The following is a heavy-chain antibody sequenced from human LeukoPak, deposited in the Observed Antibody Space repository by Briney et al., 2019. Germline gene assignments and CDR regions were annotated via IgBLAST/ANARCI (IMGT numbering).Heavy chain of an antibody. V-gene: IGHV3-30*02. CDR3: AKDAATHGWFDP. CDR2: IQNDGTKK. CDR1: GFRFSSYG. Sequence: PGGSLRLSCAASGFRFSSYGMNWVRQAPGNGLEWVSFIQNDGTKKCYADFVKGRFTISRENSVNTLYLQMDSLRPEDTAVYYCAKDAATHGWFDPWGQGTLVTASS. D-gene: IGHD6-25*01. J-gene: IGHJ5*02.